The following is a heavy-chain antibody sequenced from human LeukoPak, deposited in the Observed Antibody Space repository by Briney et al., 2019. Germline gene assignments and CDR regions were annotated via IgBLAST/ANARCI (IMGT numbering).Heavy chain of an antibody. V-gene: IGHV1-3*01. CDR1: GYTFTSYA. CDR3: ARDRRGSGWHGALSY. D-gene: IGHD6-19*01. CDR2: INAGNGNT. J-gene: IGHJ4*02. Sequence: ASVKVSCKASGYTFTSYAMHWVRQAPGQRLEWMGWINAGNGNTKYSQKFQGRVTITRDTSASTAYMELSSLRSEDTAVYYCARDRRGSGWHGALSYWGQGTLVTVSS.